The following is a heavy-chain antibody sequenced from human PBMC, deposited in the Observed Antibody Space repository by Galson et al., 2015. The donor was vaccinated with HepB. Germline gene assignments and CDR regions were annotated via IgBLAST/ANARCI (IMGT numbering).Heavy chain of an antibody. Sequence: PVKVSCKASGYTFTSYGISWVRQAPGQGLEWMGWSSAYNGNTNYAQKLQGRVTMTTDTSTSTAYMELRSLRSDDTAVYYCARERHDYGDYWSQRPWYFDLWGRGTLVTVSS. D-gene: IGHD4-17*01. CDR2: SSAYNGNT. CDR1: GYTFTSYG. CDR3: ARERHDYGDYWSQRPWYFDL. V-gene: IGHV1-18*01. J-gene: IGHJ2*01.